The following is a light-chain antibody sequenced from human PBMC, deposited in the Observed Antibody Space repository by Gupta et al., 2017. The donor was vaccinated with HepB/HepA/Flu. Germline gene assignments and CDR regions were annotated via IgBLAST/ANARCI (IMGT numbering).Light chain of an antibody. CDR1: QSLLHSNGYNY. CDR2: LGS. CDR3: MQALQTPFT. Sequence: DIVMTQSPLSLPVTPGEPASISCRSSQSLLHSNGYNYLDWYLQKPGQSPQLLIYLGSNRASGVPDRSSGSGSGTDFTLKISRVEAEDVGVYYCMQALQTPFTFGPGTKVEIK. V-gene: IGKV2-28*01. J-gene: IGKJ3*01.